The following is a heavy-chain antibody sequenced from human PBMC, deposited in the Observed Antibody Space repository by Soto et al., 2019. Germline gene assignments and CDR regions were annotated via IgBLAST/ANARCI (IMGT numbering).Heavy chain of an antibody. V-gene: IGHV3-30*18. CDR3: AKCESAWSVGVFDY. CDR1: GFTFSTYG. Sequence: GGSLRLSCAASGFTFSTYGMHWVRQAPGKGLEWVAVISYDGTIKSFADSVRGRFTISRDNSKNALYLQMNSLRAEDTAVYYCAKCESAWSVGVFDYWGQGTLVTVS. J-gene: IGHJ4*02. CDR2: ISYDGTIK. D-gene: IGHD1-26*01.